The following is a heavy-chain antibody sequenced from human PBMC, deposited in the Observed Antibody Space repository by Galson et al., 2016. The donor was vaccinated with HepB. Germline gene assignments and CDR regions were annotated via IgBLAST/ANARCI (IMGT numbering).Heavy chain of an antibody. D-gene: IGHD6-19*01. CDR2: TYYRSKWYE. V-gene: IGHV6-1*01. CDR3: ARDREVPGPFFFFDY. J-gene: IGHJ4*02. Sequence: CAISGDSVSSDTSGWNWIRQSPSRGLEWLGRTYYRSKWYEDYAPSLTSRITISPDTSKNQFSLQLNSVTPEDTSVYFCARDREVPGPFFFFDYWGQGSLVTVSS. CDR1: GDSVSSDTSG.